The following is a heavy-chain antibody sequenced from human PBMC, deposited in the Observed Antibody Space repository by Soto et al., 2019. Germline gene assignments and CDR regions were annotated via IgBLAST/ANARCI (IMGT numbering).Heavy chain of an antibody. Sequence: QLQLQESGPGLVKPSETLSLTCSVSGGSISSGGAYWGWIRQPPGKGLEWIGSVSNGGSPFYNPSLRSRVTMSVDTSRNQVSLQVRSVSAADTAVYYCARHTVPSGFGLCWFDPWGQGTLVTVSS. J-gene: IGHJ5*02. CDR1: GGSISSGGAY. CDR2: VSNGGSP. CDR3: ARHTVPSGFGLCWFDP. V-gene: IGHV4-39*01. D-gene: IGHD5-12*01.